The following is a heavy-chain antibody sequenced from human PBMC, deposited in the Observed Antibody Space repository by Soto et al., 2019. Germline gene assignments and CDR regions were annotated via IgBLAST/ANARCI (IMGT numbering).Heavy chain of an antibody. CDR2: ISGSGGST. J-gene: IGHJ4*02. CDR3: AKTGRWKYYFDY. D-gene: IGHD1-1*01. CDR1: GFTFSAYA. V-gene: IGHV3-23*01. Sequence: GGSLRLSCAASGFTFSAYAMTWVRQAPGKGLEWVSFISGSGGSTYDTDSVKGRFTISRDNSKNMVYLQMNSLRAEDTAVYYCAKTGRWKYYFDYWGQGTQVTVSS.